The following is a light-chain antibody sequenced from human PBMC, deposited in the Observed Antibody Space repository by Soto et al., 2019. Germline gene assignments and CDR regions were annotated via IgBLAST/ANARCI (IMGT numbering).Light chain of an antibody. CDR2: GAS. Sequence: EIVMTQSPATLSVSPGERATLSCSASQSVSSYLAWYQQKPGQAPRLLIFGASSRATGIPARFSGSGSGTEFNLTISSLQSEDFAVYFCQQYDDWLRLTFGGGTKVDIK. V-gene: IGKV3D-15*01. CDR1: QSVSSY. J-gene: IGKJ4*01. CDR3: QQYDDWLRLT.